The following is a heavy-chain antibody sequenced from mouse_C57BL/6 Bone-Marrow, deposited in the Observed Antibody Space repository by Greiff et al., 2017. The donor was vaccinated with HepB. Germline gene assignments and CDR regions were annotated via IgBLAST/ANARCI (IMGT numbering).Heavy chain of an antibody. Sequence: QVQLKESGPVLVKPGASVKMSCKASGYTFTSYWMHWVKQRPGQGLEWIGVIDPSDSYTNYNQKFKGKATLTVDTSSSTAYMQLSSLTSEDSAVYYCARSPYYGSSTLFDYWGQGTTLTVSS. CDR3: ARSPYYGSSTLFDY. D-gene: IGHD1-1*01. CDR2: IDPSDSYT. CDR1: GYTFTSYW. V-gene: IGHV1-59*01. J-gene: IGHJ2*01.